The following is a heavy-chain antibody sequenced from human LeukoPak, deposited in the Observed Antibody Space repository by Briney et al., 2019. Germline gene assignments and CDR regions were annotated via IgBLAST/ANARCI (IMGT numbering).Heavy chain of an antibody. V-gene: IGHV1-69-2*01. CDR2: VDPEDGGT. CDR3: AIEYYYDSSGYYQY. J-gene: IGHJ4*02. CDR1: GYTFTDYY. Sequence: ASVKVSCKVSGYTFTDYYMHWVQQAPGKGLEWMGLVDPEDGGTIYAEKFQGRVTITADTSTDTAYMELSSLRSEDTAVYYCAIEYYYDSSGYYQYWGQGTLVTVSS. D-gene: IGHD3-22*01.